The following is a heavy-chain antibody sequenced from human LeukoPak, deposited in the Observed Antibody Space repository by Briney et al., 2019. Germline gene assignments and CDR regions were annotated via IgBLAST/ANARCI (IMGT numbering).Heavy chain of an antibody. CDR2: ISGNGGST. V-gene: IGHV3-23*01. CDR3: AKGGSGFCSGASCLFDH. J-gene: IGHJ5*02. CDR1: EFTFNNYA. D-gene: IGHD2-15*01. Sequence: GGSLRLSCAASEFTFNNYAMSWVRQAPGKGLEWAPGISGNGGSTHYSDSVKGRFAISRDNSKNTLYLQINSLRAEDTAVYYCAKGGSGFCSGASCLFDHWGQGTLVTVSS.